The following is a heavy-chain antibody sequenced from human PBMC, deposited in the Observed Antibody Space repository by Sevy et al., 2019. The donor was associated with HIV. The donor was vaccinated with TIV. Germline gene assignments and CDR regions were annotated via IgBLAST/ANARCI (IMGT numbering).Heavy chain of an antibody. D-gene: IGHD4-4*01. V-gene: IGHV1-2*04. CDR1: GYTFTGYY. CDR3: ARALTTHAFDI. CDR2: INPNSGGT. J-gene: IGHJ3*02. Sequence: ASAKVSCKASGYTFTGYYMHWVRQAPGQGLEWMGWINPNSGGTNYAQKFQGWVTMTRDTSISTAYMELSRLRSDDTAVYYCARALTTHAFDIWGQGTMVTVSS.